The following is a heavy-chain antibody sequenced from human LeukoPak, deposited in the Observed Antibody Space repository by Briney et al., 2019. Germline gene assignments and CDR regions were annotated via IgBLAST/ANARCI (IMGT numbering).Heavy chain of an antibody. CDR3: AKVSVCYGCYLDF. CDR2: INGPGDNP. Sequence: GGSLRLSCAASGYAFSSHGLTWVRQAPEKGLEWVSTINGPGDNPYYAETVKGRFTISRDNSKNTLYLQMHSLRAEDTAIYYCAKVSVCYGCYLDFWGQGTLVTVS. V-gene: IGHV3-23*01. D-gene: IGHD3-16*01. CDR1: GYAFSSHG. J-gene: IGHJ4*02.